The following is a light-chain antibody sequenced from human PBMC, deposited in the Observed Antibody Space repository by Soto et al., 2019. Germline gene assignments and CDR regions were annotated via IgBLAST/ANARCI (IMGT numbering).Light chain of an antibody. Sequence: NFMLTQPHSVSESPGKTVTISCTRSSGSIADNYVQWYQRRPGSAPTTVIFEDNQRASGVSDRFSASIDTSSNSASLTISGLQTEDEADYYCQSYRGTTVVFGGGTQLTVL. CDR1: SGSIADNY. CDR3: QSYRGTTVV. V-gene: IGLV6-57*03. CDR2: EDN. J-gene: IGLJ7*01.